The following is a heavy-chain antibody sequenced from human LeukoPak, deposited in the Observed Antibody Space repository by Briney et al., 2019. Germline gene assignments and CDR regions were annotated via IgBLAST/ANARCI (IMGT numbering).Heavy chain of an antibody. V-gene: IGHV3-23*01. CDR1: GFTFSSYA. J-gene: IGHJ4*02. CDR3: TAIARAGTG. CDR2: ITGSDEST. Sequence: GGSLRLSCAASGFTFSSYAMSWVRQAPGRGLEWVSAITGSDESTYYADSVKGRFTISRDNSKNTLSLQMNSLKTEDTAVYYCTAIARAGTGWGQGTLVTVSS. D-gene: IGHD6-19*01.